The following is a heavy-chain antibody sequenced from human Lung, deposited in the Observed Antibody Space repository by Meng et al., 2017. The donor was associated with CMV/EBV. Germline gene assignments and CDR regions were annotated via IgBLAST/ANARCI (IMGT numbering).Heavy chain of an antibody. Sequence: GESLKISCAASGFTFRTYSMNWVRQAPGKGLEWVSHISSSSGTIYYADSVKGRFTVSRDNAKNSLYLQMNSLRAEDTAVYYCARVSGYCSTTSCQWVGGEGYYYYGRDVWGQGTTVTVSS. CDR2: ISSSSGTI. J-gene: IGHJ6*02. CDR1: GFTFRTYS. CDR3: ARVSGYCSTTSCQWVGGEGYYYYGRDV. D-gene: IGHD2-2*01. V-gene: IGHV3-48*04.